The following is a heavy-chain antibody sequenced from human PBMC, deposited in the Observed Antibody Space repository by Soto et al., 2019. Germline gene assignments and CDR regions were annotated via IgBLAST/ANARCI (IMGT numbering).Heavy chain of an antibody. V-gene: IGHV3-33*01. J-gene: IGHJ5*02. CDR1: GFTFSSYG. CDR3: ARDLATDNNWFDP. Sequence: GGSLRLSCAASGFTFSSYGMHWVRQAPGKGLEWVAVIWYDGSNKYYADSVKGRLTISRDNSKNTLYLQMNSLRAEDTAVYYCARDLATDNNWFDPWGQGTLVTVSS. CDR2: IWYDGSNK.